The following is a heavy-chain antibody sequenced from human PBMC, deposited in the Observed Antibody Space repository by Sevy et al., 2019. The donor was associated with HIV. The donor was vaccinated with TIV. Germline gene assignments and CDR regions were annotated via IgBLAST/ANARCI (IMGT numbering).Heavy chain of an antibody. CDR1: GFTFSSYG. D-gene: IGHD1-26*01. CDR2: ISYDGSEK. V-gene: IGHV3-30*18. CDR3: AKDGRRGNLNPGLH. Sequence: GESLKISCAASGFTFSSYGMHWVRQAPGKGLEWVTVISYDGSEKYYADSVKGRFTISRDNSKNTIYLQMNSLRPEDTAVYYCAKDGRRGNLNPGLHWGQGTLVTVSS. J-gene: IGHJ4*02.